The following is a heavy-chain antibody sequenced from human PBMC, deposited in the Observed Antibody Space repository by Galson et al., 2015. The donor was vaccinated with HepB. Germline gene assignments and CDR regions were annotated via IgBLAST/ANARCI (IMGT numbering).Heavy chain of an antibody. J-gene: IGHJ4*02. Sequence: QSGAEVKKPGESLTISCKGSGYSFTSYWVGWVRQMPGKGLEWMGIIYPGDSDTRYSPSFQGQVTISADKSISTAYLQWSSLKASDTAMYYCARLRGYYYDSSGYPYFDYWGQGTLVTVSS. CDR2: IYPGDSDT. CDR3: ARLRGYYYDSSGYPYFDY. D-gene: IGHD3-22*01. V-gene: IGHV5-51*01. CDR1: GYSFTSYW.